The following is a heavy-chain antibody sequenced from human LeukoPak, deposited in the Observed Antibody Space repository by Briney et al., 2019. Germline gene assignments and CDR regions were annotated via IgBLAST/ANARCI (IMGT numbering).Heavy chain of an antibody. D-gene: IGHD1-26*01. CDR3: ARAIITGGTYYRFDH. Sequence: ASVKVSCKASGGSFSSYAISWVRQAPGQGLEWMGGVIPIFGTTKYAQRLQDRITITADESTSTAYMELSSLRSEDTAIYYCARAIITGGTYYRFDHWGQGTLVTVSS. V-gene: IGHV1-69*13. CDR2: VIPIFGTT. J-gene: IGHJ4*02. CDR1: GGSFSSYA.